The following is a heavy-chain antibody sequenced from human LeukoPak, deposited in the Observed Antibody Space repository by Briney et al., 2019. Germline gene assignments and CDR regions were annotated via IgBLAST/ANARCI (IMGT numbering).Heavy chain of an antibody. Sequence: SETLSLTCAVYGGSFSGYYWSWIRQPPGKGLEWIGEINHSGSTNYNPSLKSRVTISVDTSKNQFSLKLSSVTAADTAVYYCARPRIHYYYGSGRAPSYFDYWGQGTLVTVSS. CDR2: INHSGST. CDR1: GGSFSGYY. D-gene: IGHD3-10*01. J-gene: IGHJ4*02. CDR3: ARPRIHYYYGSGRAPSYFDY. V-gene: IGHV4-34*01.